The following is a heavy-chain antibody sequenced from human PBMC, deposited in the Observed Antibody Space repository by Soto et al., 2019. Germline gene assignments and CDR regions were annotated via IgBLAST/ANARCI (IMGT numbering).Heavy chain of an antibody. V-gene: IGHV1-3*01. CDR3: VRRHVSATGIDWFDP. J-gene: IGHJ5*02. D-gene: IGHD6-13*01. Sequence: QVQLVQSGTEVKKPGASVKVSCKASGYTFTSYGIHWVRQAPGQRLEWMGWINAANGDTKYSPKLQGRVTITSDTSGSTAYMELSSLRSEDTAVYYCVRRHVSATGIDWFDPWGQGTLVTVSS. CDR2: INAANGDT. CDR1: GYTFTSYG.